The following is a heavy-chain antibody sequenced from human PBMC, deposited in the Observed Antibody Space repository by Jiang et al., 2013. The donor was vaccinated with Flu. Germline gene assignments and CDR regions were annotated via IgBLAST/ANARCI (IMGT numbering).Heavy chain of an antibody. V-gene: IGHV4-31*01. Sequence: GLVKPSQTLSLTCTVSGGSISSGGYYWSWIRQHPGKGLEWIGYIYYSGSTYYNPSLKSLVTISVDTSKNQFSLKLSSVTAADTAVYYCARGSGYSYFQPVWFDPWGQGTLVTVSS. CDR2: IYYSGST. CDR3: ARGSGYSYFQPVWFDP. J-gene: IGHJ5*02. CDR1: GGSISSGGYY. D-gene: IGHD5-18*01.